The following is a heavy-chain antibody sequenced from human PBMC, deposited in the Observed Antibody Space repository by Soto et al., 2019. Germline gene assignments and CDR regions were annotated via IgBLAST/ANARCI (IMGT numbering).Heavy chain of an antibody. V-gene: IGHV1-18*01. CDR3: ARDDVEYSSSFLGWFDP. J-gene: IGHJ5*02. CDR1: GYTFTSYG. Sequence: QVQLVQSGAEVKKPGASVKVSCKASGYTFTSYGISWVRQAPGQGLEWMGCISAYNGNTNYAQKLQGRVTMTTDTSTSTAYMELRSLRSDDTAVYYCARDDVEYSSSFLGWFDPWGQGTLVTVSS. CDR2: ISAYNGNT. D-gene: IGHD6-6*01.